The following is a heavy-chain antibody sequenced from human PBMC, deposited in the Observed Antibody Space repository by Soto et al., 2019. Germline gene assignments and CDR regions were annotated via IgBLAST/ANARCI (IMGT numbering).Heavy chain of an antibody. Sequence: PSETLSLTGTVSGGSISNYYCSWIRQPPWKGLEWIGNIYYSGITNYNPSLKSRVTISLDTSKNQVSLKLRSVTSADTAVYYCARDGAPYCSGGRRYYRWLDPWGQGTLVTVSS. J-gene: IGHJ5*02. V-gene: IGHV4-59*01. CDR3: ARDGAPYCSGGRRYYRWLDP. CDR2: IYYSGIT. CDR1: GGSISNYY. D-gene: IGHD2-15*01.